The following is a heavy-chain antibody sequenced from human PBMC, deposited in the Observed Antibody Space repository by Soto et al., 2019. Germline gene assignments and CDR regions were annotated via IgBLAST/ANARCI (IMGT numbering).Heavy chain of an antibody. J-gene: IGHJ5*02. CDR2: IYHSGST. Sequence: PSETQSLTSTVSDGYSRGGGCSWSWIRQPPGKGLEWIGYIYHSGSTYYNPSLKSRVTISVDRSKNQFSLKLSSVTAADTAVYYCARVPDRWGQGTLVTVSS. V-gene: IGHV4-30-2*01. D-gene: IGHD2-2*01. CDR3: ARVPDR. CDR1: DGYSRGGGCS.